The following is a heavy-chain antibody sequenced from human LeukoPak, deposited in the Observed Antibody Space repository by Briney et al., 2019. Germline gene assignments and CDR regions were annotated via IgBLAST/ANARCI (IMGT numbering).Heavy chain of an antibody. CDR1: VFTFSNYG. CDR2: MRNAGSNT. CDR3: ANGPHYNILTGFYKVRSHLDY. V-gene: IGHV3-30*02. Sequence: PGGSLRLSCAASVFTFSNYGMHWVRQAPGKGLEWLALMRNAGSNTHYADSVKGRFTISRDNSKNTLFLQMNSLRSEDTALYYCANGPHYNILTGFYKVRSHLDYWGQGNLVTVSS. D-gene: IGHD3-9*01. J-gene: IGHJ4*02.